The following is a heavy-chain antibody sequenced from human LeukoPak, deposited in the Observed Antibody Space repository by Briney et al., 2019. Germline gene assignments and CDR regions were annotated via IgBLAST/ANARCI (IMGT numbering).Heavy chain of an antibody. V-gene: IGHV3-66*01. Sequence: PGGSLRLSCAASGFTVVTNYMSWVRQAPGKGLEWVSVIYAGGATYYSDSVRGRFTISRDNSKNTLYLQMNSLRAEGTAVYYCARDLNWGQGTLVTVSS. CDR2: IYAGGAT. CDR3: ARDLN. J-gene: IGHJ4*02. CDR1: GFTVVTNY.